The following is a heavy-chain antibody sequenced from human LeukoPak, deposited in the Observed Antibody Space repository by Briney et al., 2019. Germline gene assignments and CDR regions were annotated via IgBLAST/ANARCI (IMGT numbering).Heavy chain of an antibody. Sequence: SETLSLTCTVSGGSISSYYWSWIRQPPGKGLEWIGYIYYSGSTNYNPSLKSRVTISVDTSKNQFSLKLSSVTAADTAVYYRARRGDYGGKENWFDPWGQGTLVTVSS. CDR3: ARRGDYGGKENWFDP. J-gene: IGHJ5*02. V-gene: IGHV4-59*08. CDR1: GGSISSYY. CDR2: IYYSGST. D-gene: IGHD4-23*01.